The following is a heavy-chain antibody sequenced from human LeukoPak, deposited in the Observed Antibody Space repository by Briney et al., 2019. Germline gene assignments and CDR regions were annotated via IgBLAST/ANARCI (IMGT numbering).Heavy chain of an antibody. CDR1: GYTFTRYY. D-gene: IGHD2-2*01. CDR3: ARGRVVVPAAKRGWFDP. V-gene: IGHV1-2*02. CDR2: INPNSGGT. J-gene: IGHJ5*02. Sequence: GASVKVSCKASGYTFTRYYMHWVRQAPGQGLEGMGWINPNSGGTNHAQQFQGRVTMTRDTSISTAYMELSRLRSDDTAVYYCARGRVVVPAAKRGWFDPWGQGTLLTVSS.